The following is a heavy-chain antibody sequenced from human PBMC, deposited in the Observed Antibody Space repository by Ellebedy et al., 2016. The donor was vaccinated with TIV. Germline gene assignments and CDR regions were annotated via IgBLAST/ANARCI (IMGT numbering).Heavy chain of an antibody. V-gene: IGHV1-46*01. D-gene: IGHD6-13*01. J-gene: IGHJ5*02. CDR1: GYTFTSYY. CDR2: INPSGGST. Sequence: ASVKVSCXASGYTFTSYYMHWVRQAPGQGLEWMGIINPSGGSTSYAQKFQGRVTMTRDTSTSTVYMELSSLRSEDTAVYYCARSPDISSSWYSLEAGTWFDPWGQGTLVTVSS. CDR3: ARSPDISSSWYSLEAGTWFDP.